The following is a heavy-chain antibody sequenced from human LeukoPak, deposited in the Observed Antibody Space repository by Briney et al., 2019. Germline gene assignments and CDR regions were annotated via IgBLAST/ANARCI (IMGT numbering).Heavy chain of an antibody. CDR1: GGSISSGGYY. J-gene: IGHJ4*02. Sequence: SQTLSLTCIVSGGSISSGGYYWSWIRQHPGKGLEWIGYIYYSGSTYYNPSLKSRITLSVDTSKNQFSLKLISVTAADTAVYYCARENTVTNYFDYWGQGTLVTVSS. D-gene: IGHD4-17*01. V-gene: IGHV4-31*03. CDR2: IYYSGST. CDR3: ARENTVTNYFDY.